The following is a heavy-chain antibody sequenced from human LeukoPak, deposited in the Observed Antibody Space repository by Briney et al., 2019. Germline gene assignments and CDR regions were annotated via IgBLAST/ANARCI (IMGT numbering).Heavy chain of an antibody. V-gene: IGHV4-4*08. CDR3: ARELAFFGVVITPPHWFDP. D-gene: IGHD3-3*01. Sequence: SETLSLTCTVSSGSINNYYWSWIRQTPGKRLEWIGYIHSSGTTNYNPSLKSRVTISLDTSKNQFSLKVYSATVADTAVYYCARELAFFGVVITPPHWFDPWGQGTLVTVSS. J-gene: IGHJ5*02. CDR1: SGSINNYY. CDR2: IHSSGTT.